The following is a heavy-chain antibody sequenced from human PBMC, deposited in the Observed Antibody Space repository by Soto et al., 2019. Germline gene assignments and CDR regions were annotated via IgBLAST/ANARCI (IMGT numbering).Heavy chain of an antibody. CDR2: ISGSGFKK. J-gene: IGHJ5*02. Sequence: GGSLRPSCAASGFIFENFGMSWVRQAPGKGLEWISSISGSGFKKYYADSVKGRFTISRDNSKSTVYLELNNLSAEDTAVYHCAKNQGVELVPLATVDWFDPWGQGSVVTVSS. V-gene: IGHV3-23*01. D-gene: IGHD1-26*01. CDR3: AKNQGVELVPLATVDWFDP. CDR1: GFIFENFG.